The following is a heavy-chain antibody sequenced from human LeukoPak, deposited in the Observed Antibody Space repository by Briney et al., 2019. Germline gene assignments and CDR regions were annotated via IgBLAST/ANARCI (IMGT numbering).Heavy chain of an antibody. CDR2: ISSSSSYI. V-gene: IGHV3-21*01. Sequence: KSGGSLRLSCAASGFTFSSYSMNWVRQAPGKGLEWVSSISSSSSYIYYADSVKGRFTISRDNAKNSLYLQMNSLRAEDTAVYYCARGPASSGWYMRYWGQGTLVTVSS. J-gene: IGHJ4*02. D-gene: IGHD6-19*01. CDR3: ARGPASSGWYMRY. CDR1: GFTFSSYS.